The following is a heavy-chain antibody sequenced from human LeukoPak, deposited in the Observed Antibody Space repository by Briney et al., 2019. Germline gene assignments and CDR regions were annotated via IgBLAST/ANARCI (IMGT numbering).Heavy chain of an antibody. CDR1: GGTFSSYA. Sequence: SVKVSCKASGGTFSSYAISWVRQAPGQGLEWMGGIIPIFGTANYAQKFQGRVTITADKSTSTAYMELSSLRSEDTAVYYCAREAITIFGVVRTQATYGPHRFDPWGQGTLVTVSS. D-gene: IGHD3-3*01. CDR3: AREAITIFGVVRTQATYGPHRFDP. J-gene: IGHJ5*02. CDR2: IIPIFGTA. V-gene: IGHV1-69*06.